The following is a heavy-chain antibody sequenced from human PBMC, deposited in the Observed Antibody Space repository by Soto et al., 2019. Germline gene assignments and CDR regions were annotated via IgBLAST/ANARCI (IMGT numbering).Heavy chain of an antibody. CDR2: IYYSGST. J-gene: IGHJ6*02. CDR3: ARDKGALGFYYDSSGLRPDYYYYGMDV. V-gene: IGHV4-59*01. D-gene: IGHD3-22*01. CDR1: GGSISSYY. Sequence: KPSETLSLTCTVSGGSISSYYWSWIRQPPGKGLEWIGYIYYSGSTNYNPSLKSRVTISVDTSKNQFSLKLSSVTAADTAVYYCARDKGALGFYYDSSGLRPDYYYYGMDVWGQGTTVTVSS.